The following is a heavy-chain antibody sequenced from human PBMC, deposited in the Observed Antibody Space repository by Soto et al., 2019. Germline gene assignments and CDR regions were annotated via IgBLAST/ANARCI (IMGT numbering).Heavy chain of an antibody. CDR3: ARDNWNVGQTHYYYCYGMAV. V-gene: IGHV3-30-3*01. Sequence: GGSLRLSCAASGFSFSSYAMHWVRQAPGKGLEWVAVMSYDGNTKYYADSVKGRFTISRDNSKNTLYLQIDSLRADDTAVYYCARDNWNVGQTHYYYCYGMAVWGQGTTVTVSS. CDR2: MSYDGNTK. CDR1: GFSFSSYA. J-gene: IGHJ6*02. D-gene: IGHD1-20*01.